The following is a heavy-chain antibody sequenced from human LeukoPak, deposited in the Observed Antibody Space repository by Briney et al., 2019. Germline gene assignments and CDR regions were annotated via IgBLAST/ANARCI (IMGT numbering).Heavy chain of an antibody. D-gene: IGHD3-10*01. CDR1: GGSISSGGYS. CDR2: IYHSGST. CDR3: ARATLWFGELYPYYFDY. Sequence: SETLSLTCAVSGGSISSGGYSWSWIRQPPGKGLEWIGYIYHSGSTYYNPSLKSRVTISVDRSKNQFSLKLSSVTAADMAVYYCARATLWFGELYPYYFDYWGQGTLVTVSS. J-gene: IGHJ4*02. V-gene: IGHV4-30-2*01.